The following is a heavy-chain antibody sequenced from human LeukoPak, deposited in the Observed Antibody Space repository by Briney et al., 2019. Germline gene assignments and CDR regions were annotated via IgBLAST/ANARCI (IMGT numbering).Heavy chain of an antibody. CDR2: LSSSGGST. CDR3: ARRAGAYSHPYDY. J-gene: IGHJ4*02. Sequence: GGSLRLSCAASGFTFSNYGMNWVRQAPGKGLEWVSALSSSGGSTYYADSVKGRFTISRDNFKNTLYLQMNSLRAEDTAVYYCARRAGAYSHPYDYWGQGTLVTVSS. V-gene: IGHV3-23*01. CDR1: GFTFSNYG. D-gene: IGHD4/OR15-4a*01.